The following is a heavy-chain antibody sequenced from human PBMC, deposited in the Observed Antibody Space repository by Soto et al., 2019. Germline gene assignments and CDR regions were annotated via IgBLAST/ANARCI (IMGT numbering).Heavy chain of an antibody. Sequence: GASVKVSCKASGGTFSSYAISWVRQAPGQGLERMGGIIPIFGTANYAQKFQGRVTITADESTSTAYMELSSLRSEDTAVYYCARERYSYGYYYGMDVWGQGTTVTVSS. D-gene: IGHD5-18*01. CDR2: IIPIFGTA. CDR3: ARERYSYGYYYGMDV. CDR1: GGTFSSYA. V-gene: IGHV1-69*13. J-gene: IGHJ6*02.